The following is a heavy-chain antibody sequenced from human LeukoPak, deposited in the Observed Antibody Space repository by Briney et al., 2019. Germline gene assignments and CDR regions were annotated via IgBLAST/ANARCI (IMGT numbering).Heavy chain of an antibody. J-gene: IGHJ4*02. V-gene: IGHV3-30*18. CDR3: EKDALGYCSSSSCYAGCDY. CDR2: ISYDRSNK. CDR1: EFTFTSYG. Sequence: GRSRRLSCAVSEFTFTSYGMAWGPKSPGKGLNRWAVISYDRSNKYNGDSVKGRFTISRENYKNTMYVKMNSLRAEDTAVYYCEKDALGYCSSSSCYAGCDYWGQGTLVTVSS. D-gene: IGHD2-2*01.